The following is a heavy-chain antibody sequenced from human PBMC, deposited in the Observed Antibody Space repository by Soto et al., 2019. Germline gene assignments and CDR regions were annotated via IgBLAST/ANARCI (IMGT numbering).Heavy chain of an antibody. V-gene: IGHV1-18*01. Sequence: QVHLVQSGAEVKKPGASVKVSCKGSGYGFTTYGITWVRQAPGQGLEWMAWISAHSGNTNYAQKLQGRVTVTRDTSTSTAYMELRSLRSDDTAVYYCARGRYGDYCCQGALVTVSS. CDR3: ARGRYGDY. CDR2: ISAHSGNT. CDR1: GYGFTTYG. D-gene: IGHD1-1*01. J-gene: IGHJ4*02.